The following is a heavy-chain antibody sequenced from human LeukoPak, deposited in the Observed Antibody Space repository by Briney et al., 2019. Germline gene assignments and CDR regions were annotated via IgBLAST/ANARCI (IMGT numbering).Heavy chain of an antibody. CDR3: ARYDSSGYYYPYYFDY. V-gene: IGHV3-7*01. Sequence: GGSLRLSCAASGFTFSNYEMNWVRQAPGKGLEWVANIKQDGSEKYYVDSVKGRFTISRDNAKNSLYLQMNSLRAEDTAVYYCARYDSSGYYYPYYFDYWGQGTLVTVSS. J-gene: IGHJ4*02. CDR1: GFTFSNYE. CDR2: IKQDGSEK. D-gene: IGHD3-22*01.